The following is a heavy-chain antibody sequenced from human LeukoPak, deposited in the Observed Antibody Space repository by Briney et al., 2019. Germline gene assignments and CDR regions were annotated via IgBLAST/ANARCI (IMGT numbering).Heavy chain of an antibody. V-gene: IGHV3-30*18. CDR2: ISYDGSNK. CDR3: AKAENYYDSSGYSWYFDL. CDR1: GFTFSSYG. Sequence: GRSLRLSCAASGFTFSSYGMHWVRQAPGKGLEWVAVISYDGSNKYYADSVKGRFTISRDNSKNTLYLQMNSLRAEDTAVYYCAKAENYYDSSGYSWYFDLWGRGTLVTVSS. D-gene: IGHD3-22*01. J-gene: IGHJ2*01.